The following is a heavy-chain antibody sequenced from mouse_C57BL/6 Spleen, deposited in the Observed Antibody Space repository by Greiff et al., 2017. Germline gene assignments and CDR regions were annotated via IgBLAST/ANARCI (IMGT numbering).Heavy chain of an antibody. D-gene: IGHD1-1*01. CDR1: GFNIKNTY. CDR2: IDPANGNT. Sequence: EVKLQESVAELVRPGASVKLSCTASGFNIKNTYMPWVKQRPEQGLEWIGRIDPANGNTKYAPKFQGKATITADTSSNTAYLQLSSLTSEDTAIYYCALTPVDYYAMDYWGQGTSVTVSS. CDR3: ALTPVDYYAMDY. J-gene: IGHJ4*01. V-gene: IGHV14-3*01.